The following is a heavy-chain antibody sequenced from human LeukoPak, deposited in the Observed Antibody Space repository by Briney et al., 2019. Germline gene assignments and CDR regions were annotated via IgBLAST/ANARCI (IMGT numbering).Heavy chain of an antibody. J-gene: IGHJ4*02. CDR2: IYTSGST. CDR3: ARATITMTTPYYFDY. V-gene: IGHV4-4*07. CDR1: GGSFSGSY. D-gene: IGHD3-22*01. Sequence: SETLSLTCSVSGGSFSGSYWSWIRQPAGKGLEWIGRIYTSGSTNYNPSLKSRVTMSVDTSKNQFSLKLSSVTAADTAVYYCARATITMTTPYYFDYWGQGTLVTVSS.